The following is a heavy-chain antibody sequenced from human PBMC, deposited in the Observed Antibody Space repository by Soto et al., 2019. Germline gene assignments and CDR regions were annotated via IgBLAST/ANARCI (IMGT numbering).Heavy chain of an antibody. CDR2: ISSDGDIT. V-gene: IGHV3-64*04. D-gene: IGHD2-2*01. J-gene: IGHJ6*02. Sequence: GGSLRLSCSASGFTFSEYSMHWVRQAPGKGLQYVSTISSDGDITYYADSVKGRFTISRDNAKNSLYLQMNSLRAEDTAVYYCARDKRYCSSTSCRYYYYGMDVWGQGTTVTVSS. CDR3: ARDKRYCSSTSCRYYYYGMDV. CDR1: GFTFSEYS.